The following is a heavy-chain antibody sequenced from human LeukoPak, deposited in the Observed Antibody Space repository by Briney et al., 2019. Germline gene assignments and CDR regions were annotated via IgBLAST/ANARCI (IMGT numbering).Heavy chain of an antibody. V-gene: IGHV4-61*01. CDR1: GGSISSSSYY. Sequence: SETQSLTCTVSGGSISSSSYYWSWIRQPPGKGLEWIGYIYYSGSTNYNPSLKSRVTISVDTSKNQFSLKLSSVTAADTAVYYCARVYYSSSYDYWYFDLWGRGTLVTVSS. D-gene: IGHD6-13*01. J-gene: IGHJ2*01. CDR3: ARVYYSSSYDYWYFDL. CDR2: IYYSGST.